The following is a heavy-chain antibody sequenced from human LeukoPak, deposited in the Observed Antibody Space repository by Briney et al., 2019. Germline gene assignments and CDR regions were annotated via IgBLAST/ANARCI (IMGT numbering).Heavy chain of an antibody. J-gene: IGHJ2*01. CDR2: IYYSGST. CDR3: AREAITRDCSSTSCYVRYFDL. V-gene: IGHV4-59*01. CDR1: GGSISSYF. Sequence: SETLSLTCTVSGGSISSYFWSWIRQPPGKGLEWLGYIYYSGSTNYNPSLKSRVTISVDTSKNQFSLKVTSVTAADTAVYYCAREAITRDCSSTSCYVRYFDLWGRGTLVTVSS. D-gene: IGHD2-2*01.